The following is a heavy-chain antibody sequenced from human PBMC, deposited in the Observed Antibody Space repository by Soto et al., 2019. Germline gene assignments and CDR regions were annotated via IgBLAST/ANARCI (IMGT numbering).Heavy chain of an antibody. Sequence: SQTLSLTCAISGDSVSSNSAAWNWIRQSPSRGLEWLGRTYYRSKWISDYAMSVKSRISINPDTSKNQISLQLNSVTPEDTAVYYCARDPPDFNSGFDFWGQGTLVTVSS. J-gene: IGHJ4*02. D-gene: IGHD6-19*01. CDR3: ARDPPDFNSGFDF. CDR2: TYYRSKWIS. CDR1: GDSVSSNSAA. V-gene: IGHV6-1*01.